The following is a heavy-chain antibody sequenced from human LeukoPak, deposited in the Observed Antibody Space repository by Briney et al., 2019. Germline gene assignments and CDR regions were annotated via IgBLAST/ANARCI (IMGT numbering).Heavy chain of an antibody. Sequence: SETLSLTCTVSGGSISGYYWSWIRQPRGKGLEWLGYIYYSGSTKYNPSLKSRVTISVDTSKNQFSLKLSSVTAADTAVYYCARVEGYCSGGSCYEYFQHWGQGTLVTVSS. CDR2: IYYSGST. CDR3: ARVEGYCSGGSCYEYFQH. V-gene: IGHV4-59*01. J-gene: IGHJ1*01. CDR1: GGSISGYY. D-gene: IGHD2-15*01.